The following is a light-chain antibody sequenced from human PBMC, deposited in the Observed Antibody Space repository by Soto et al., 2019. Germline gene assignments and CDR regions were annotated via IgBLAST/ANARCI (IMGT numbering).Light chain of an antibody. J-gene: IGKJ1*01. CDR3: LQYPSYRP. CDR2: DVS. V-gene: IGKV1-5*01. Sequence: DIQITQSSSPLSASIRDRVHMKFRASQSISKWLAWYQQKPGKAPKLLMYDVSSLESGVPSRFSASGSGTEFTLTISSLQSDDFATYYCLQYPSYRPFGQGTNVDI. CDR1: QSISKW.